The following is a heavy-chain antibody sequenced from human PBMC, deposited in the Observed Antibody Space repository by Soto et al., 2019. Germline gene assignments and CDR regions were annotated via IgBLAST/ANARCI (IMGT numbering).Heavy chain of an antibody. CDR1: GGTFSSYA. V-gene: IGHV1-69*06. CDR3: ARDSVGVVGFGDPDLALDY. J-gene: IGHJ4*02. CDR2: IIPIFGTA. D-gene: IGHD3-16*01. Sequence: SVKVSCKASGGTFSSYAISWVRQAPGQGLEWMGGIIPIFGTANYAQKFQGRVTITADKSTSTAYMELSSLRSEDTAVYYCARDSVGVVGFGDPDLALDYWGQGNLVTVSS.